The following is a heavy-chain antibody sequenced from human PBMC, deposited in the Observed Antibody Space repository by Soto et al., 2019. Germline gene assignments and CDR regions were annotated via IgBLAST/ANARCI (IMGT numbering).Heavy chain of an antibody. CDR1: GGSILNGGHY. CDR2: IFFSGNT. CDR3: ARDNYRGMLDV. J-gene: IGHJ4*02. Sequence: SETLSLTCTVSGGSILNGGHYWTWIRQHPGKGLEWIGRIFFSGNTHYNPALKSRLTFSLDTAKNQFSLKLTSVTAADTAIYCGARDNYRGMLDVCGPGTLVPGSS. V-gene: IGHV4-31*03. D-gene: IGHD4-17*01.